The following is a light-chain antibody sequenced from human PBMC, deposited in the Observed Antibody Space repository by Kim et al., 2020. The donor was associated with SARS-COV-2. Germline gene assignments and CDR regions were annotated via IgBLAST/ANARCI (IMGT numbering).Light chain of an antibody. V-gene: IGLV6-57*03. CDR2: ENN. CDR3: QSYDSSSWV. J-gene: IGLJ3*02. Sequence: GQTITISCTRSSGSIASSYVQWFQQRPGSAPSAVIHENNQRPSGVPDRFSGSIDSSSNSASLTISGLQTEDEADYYCQSYDSSSWVFGGGTQLTVL. CDR1: SGSIASSY.